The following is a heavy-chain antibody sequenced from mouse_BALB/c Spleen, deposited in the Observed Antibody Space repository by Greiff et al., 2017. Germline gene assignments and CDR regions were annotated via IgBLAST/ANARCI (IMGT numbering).Heavy chain of an antibody. Sequence: EVQLVESGPGLVKPSQSLSLTCTVTGYSITSDYAWNWIRQFPGNTLEWMGYISYSGSTSYNPSLKSRISITRDTSKNQFFLQLNSVTTEDTATYYCARDGSSYDFDYWGQGTTLTVSS. CDR1: GYSITSDYA. V-gene: IGHV3-2*02. J-gene: IGHJ2*01. CDR3: ARDGSSYDFDY. CDR2: ISYSGST. D-gene: IGHD1-1*01.